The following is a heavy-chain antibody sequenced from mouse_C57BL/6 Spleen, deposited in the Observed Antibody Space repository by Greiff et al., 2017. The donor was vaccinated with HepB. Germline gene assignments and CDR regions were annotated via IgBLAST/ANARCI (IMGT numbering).Heavy chain of an antibody. D-gene: IGHD1-1*01. CDR2: IDPSDSYT. V-gene: IGHV1-59*01. Sequence: VQLQQPGAELVRPGPSVKLSCKASGYTFTSYWMHWVKQRPGQGLEWIGVIDPSDSYTNYNQKFKGKATLTVDTSSSTAYMQLSSLTSEDSAVYYCARGDYYGSSYVDYWGQGTTLTVSS. J-gene: IGHJ2*01. CDR3: ARGDYYGSSYVDY. CDR1: GYTFTSYW.